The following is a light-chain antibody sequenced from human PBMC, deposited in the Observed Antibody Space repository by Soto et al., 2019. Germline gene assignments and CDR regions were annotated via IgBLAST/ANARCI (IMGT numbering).Light chain of an antibody. CDR3: MQALETWT. CDR2: LGS. V-gene: IGKV2-28*01. Sequence: DIVVTQSPLSLPVSPGEPASISCRSSRSLLHTNGYNYLDWYLQKPGQSPQLLIYLGSNRASGVPDRFSGSVSDTDFTLQITRVEAEDAGIYYCMQALETWTFGQGTKVEIK. J-gene: IGKJ1*01. CDR1: RSLLHTNGYNY.